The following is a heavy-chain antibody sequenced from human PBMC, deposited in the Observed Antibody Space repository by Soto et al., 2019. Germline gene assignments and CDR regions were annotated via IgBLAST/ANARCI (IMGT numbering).Heavy chain of an antibody. CDR1: GGSIISYY. CDR3: ARGSSGYYYDNYFDY. D-gene: IGHD3-22*01. V-gene: IGHV4-4*07. J-gene: IGHJ4*02. Sequence: SETLSLTCIASGGSIISYYWSWIRQPAGKGLEWIGRIYTSGSTNYNPSLKSRVTMSVDTSKNQFSLKLSSVTAADTAVYYCARGSSGYYYDNYFDYWGQGTLVTVSS. CDR2: IYTSGST.